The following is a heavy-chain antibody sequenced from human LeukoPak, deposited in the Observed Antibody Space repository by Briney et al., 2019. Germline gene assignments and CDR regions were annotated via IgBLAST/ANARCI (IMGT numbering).Heavy chain of an antibody. CDR1: CSSISSYF. CDR3: ARDRHDYKGTYYYYMDV. J-gene: IGHJ6*03. Sequence: ETLSLTCTVSCSSISSYFWSWIQQPPGKGLEWIGYNSYSGSTNYNHSFQSRVTISVDTSKNQFSLKLSSVTAADTAVYYCARDRHDYKGTYYYYMDVWGKGTTVTVSS. D-gene: IGHD4-11*01. V-gene: IGHV4-59*01. CDR2: NSYSGST.